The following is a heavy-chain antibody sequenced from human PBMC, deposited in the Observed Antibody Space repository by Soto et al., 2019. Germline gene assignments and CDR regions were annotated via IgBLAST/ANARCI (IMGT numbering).Heavy chain of an antibody. D-gene: IGHD5-18*01. V-gene: IGHV3-21*01. CDR3: ARVAPSIHPPPNTPHY. CDR2: ISSSSSYI. CDR1: GFTFSSYS. J-gene: IGHJ4*02. Sequence: PGGSLRLSCAASGFTFSSYSMNWVRQAPGKGLEWVSSISSSSSYIYYADSVKGRFTISRDNAKNSLYLQMNSLRAEDTAVYYCARVAPSIHPPPNTPHYPGQATLLTLS.